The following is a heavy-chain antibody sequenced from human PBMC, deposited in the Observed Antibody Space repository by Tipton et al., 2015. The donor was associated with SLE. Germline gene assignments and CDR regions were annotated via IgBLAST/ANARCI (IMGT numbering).Heavy chain of an antibody. CDR3: ARVPQYLWFGELLRWFDP. J-gene: IGHJ5*02. CDR2: IYYSGST. V-gene: IGHV4-59*12. Sequence: TLSLTCTVSGGSISSYYWSWIRQPPGKGLEWVGYIYYSGSTNYNPSLKSRVTISVDTSKNQFSLKLSSVTAADTAVYYCARVPQYLWFGELLRWFDPWGQGTLVTVSS. CDR1: GGSISSYY. D-gene: IGHD3-10*01.